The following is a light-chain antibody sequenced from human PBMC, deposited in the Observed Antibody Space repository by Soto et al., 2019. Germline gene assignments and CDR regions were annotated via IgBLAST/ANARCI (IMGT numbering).Light chain of an antibody. CDR2: RNN. Sequence: QSVLTQPPSIAGTPGQRVTISCSGSSSNIGSNYIYWYQQVPGTAPKLLIYRNNQRPSGVPDRFSVSKSGTSASLAISGLRSEDEADYYCAAWDDSLSGYVVFGGGTKLTVL. J-gene: IGLJ2*01. V-gene: IGLV1-47*01. CDR1: SSNIGSNY. CDR3: AAWDDSLSGYVV.